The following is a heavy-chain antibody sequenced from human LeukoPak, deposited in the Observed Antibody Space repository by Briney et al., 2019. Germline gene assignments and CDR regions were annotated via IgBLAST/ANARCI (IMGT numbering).Heavy chain of an antibody. D-gene: IGHD4-23*01. Sequence: GESLKISCKDSGDSFSSYWITWVRRMPGKGLEWMGGIDPSDSYTNYSPSLQGHVTISADKSISSVYLQWSSLKASDTAMYYCARGAATGNSRAFNVWGQGTTVIVSS. CDR1: GDSFSSYW. V-gene: IGHV5-10-1*01. CDR2: IDPSDSYT. J-gene: IGHJ6*02. CDR3: ARGAATGNSRAFNV.